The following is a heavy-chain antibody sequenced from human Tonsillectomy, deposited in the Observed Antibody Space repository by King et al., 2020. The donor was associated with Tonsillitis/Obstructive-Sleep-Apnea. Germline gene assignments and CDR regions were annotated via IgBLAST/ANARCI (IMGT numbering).Heavy chain of an antibody. Sequence: TLQESGPALVKPTQTLTLTCTFSGFSLSTSGMCVSWIRQPPGKALEWLARIFWDDDKYYSTSLKTRLTISKDTSKNQVVLTMTNMDPVDTATYYCARQGDYDYIWGSYRHDAFDIWGQGTMVTVSS. CDR3: ARQGDYDYIWGSYRHDAFDI. J-gene: IGHJ3*02. CDR2: IFWDDDK. V-gene: IGHV2-70*11. CDR1: GFSLSTSGMC. D-gene: IGHD3-16*02.